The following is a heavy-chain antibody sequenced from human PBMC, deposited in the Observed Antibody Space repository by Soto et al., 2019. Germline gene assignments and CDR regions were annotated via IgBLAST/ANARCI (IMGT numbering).Heavy chain of an antibody. CDR1: GFTFSSYS. V-gene: IGHV3-48*01. J-gene: IGHJ3*02. Sequence: PGGSLRLSCAASGFTFSSYSMNWVRQAPGKGLEWVSYISSSSSTIYYADSVKGRFTISRDNAKNSLYLQMNSLRAEDTAVYYCARDLTVTRGCTSTSCYYDALDIWGQGTMVTVSS. CDR2: ISSSSSTI. D-gene: IGHD2-2*01. CDR3: ARDLTVTRGCTSTSCYYDALDI.